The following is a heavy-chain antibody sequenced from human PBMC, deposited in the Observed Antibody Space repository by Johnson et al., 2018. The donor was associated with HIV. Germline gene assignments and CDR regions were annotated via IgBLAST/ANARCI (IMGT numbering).Heavy chain of an antibody. CDR2: SWNSGSI. J-gene: IGHJ3*02. D-gene: IGHD2-15*01. V-gene: IGHV3-66*03. CDR3: VAEVARGAPHAFDI. CDR1: GFTVTNYH. Sequence: VQLVESGGGLIQPGGSLRLSCAASGFTVTNYHMSWVRQAPGKGLEWVSGISWNSGSIGYAESVKGRFTISRDNSKNTVSLQMNSLKAEDTALYYCVAEVARGAPHAFDIWGQGTMVTVSS.